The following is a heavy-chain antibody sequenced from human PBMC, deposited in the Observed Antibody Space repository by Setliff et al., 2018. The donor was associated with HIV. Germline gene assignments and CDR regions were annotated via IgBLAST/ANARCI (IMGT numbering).Heavy chain of an antibody. Sequence: GGSLRLSCAASGFTFSSYAMSWVRQAPGKGLEWVSAISGSGSYIYYADSVKGRFTISRDNAKNTLYLQMNSLKTEDTAVYYCVREGRPPVPYFYFYMDVWGKGTTVTVSS. CDR3: VREGRPPVPYFYFYMDV. V-gene: IGHV3-23*01. J-gene: IGHJ6*03. CDR1: GFTFSSYA. CDR2: ISGSGSYI.